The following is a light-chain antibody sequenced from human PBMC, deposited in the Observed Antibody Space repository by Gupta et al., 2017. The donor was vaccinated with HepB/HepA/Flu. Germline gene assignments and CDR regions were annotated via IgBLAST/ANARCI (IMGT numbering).Light chain of an antibody. CDR2: DVS. J-gene: IGKJ4*01. V-gene: IGKV3-11*01. CDR3: QQRYNWPLT. Sequence: EIVLTQSPATLSLSPGDTATLSCRASQSVGNYLAWYQQRPGQAPRPLIYDVSQRATDIPARFSGSGFGTDFTLTISSLEPEDFAIYYCQQRYNWPLTFGGGTKLDIK. CDR1: QSVGNY.